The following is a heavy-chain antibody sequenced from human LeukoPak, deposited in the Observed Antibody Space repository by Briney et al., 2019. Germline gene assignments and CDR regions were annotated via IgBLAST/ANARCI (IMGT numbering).Heavy chain of an antibody. J-gene: IGHJ3*02. CDR2: INPNSGGT. CDR3: ARGGGFYYDSSGLDAFDI. D-gene: IGHD3-22*01. V-gene: IGHV1-2*02. Sequence: ASVKVSCXASGYTFTGYYMHWVRQAPGQGLEWMAWINPNSGGTNYAQKFQGRVTMTRDTSISTAYMELSRLRSDDTAVYYCARGGGFYYDSSGLDAFDIWGQGTMVTVSS. CDR1: GYTFTGYY.